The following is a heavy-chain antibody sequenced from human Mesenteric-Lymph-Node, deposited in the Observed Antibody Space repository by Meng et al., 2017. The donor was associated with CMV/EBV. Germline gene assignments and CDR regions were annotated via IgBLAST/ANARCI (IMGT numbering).Heavy chain of an antibody. CDR2: IYDGGGT. D-gene: IGHD5-24*01. J-gene: IGHJ4*02. CDR1: GFTVNINF. CDR3: ARGRFDY. Sequence: GGSLRLSCAASGFTVNINFMWWVRQTPGKGLEWVSVIYDGGGTHYADYVKGRFIISRDISKNTLYLQMNSLRVDDTAVYYCARGRFDYWGQGTLVTVSS. V-gene: IGHV3-53*01.